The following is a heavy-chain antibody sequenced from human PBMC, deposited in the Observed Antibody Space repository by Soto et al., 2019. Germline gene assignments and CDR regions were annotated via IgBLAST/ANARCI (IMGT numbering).Heavy chain of an antibody. CDR3: ARTTYDFWSGYYLYGMVV. V-gene: IGHV3-74*01. Sequence: PGGSLRLSCAASGFTFSSYWMHWVRQAPGKGLVWVSRINSDGSSTSYADSVKGRFTISRDNAKNTLYLQMNSLRAEDTAVYYCARTTYDFWSGYYLYGMVVWGQGTTVTVS. CDR2: INSDGSST. J-gene: IGHJ6*02. D-gene: IGHD3-3*01. CDR1: GFTFSSYW.